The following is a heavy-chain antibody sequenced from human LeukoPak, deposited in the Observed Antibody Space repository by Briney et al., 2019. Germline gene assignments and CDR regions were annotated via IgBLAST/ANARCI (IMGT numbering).Heavy chain of an antibody. D-gene: IGHD3-10*01. Sequence: ASVKVSCKASGYTFTSYYMHWVRQAPGQGLEWMGIINPSGGSTSYAQKFQGRVTMTRDTSTSTVYMELSSLRSEDTAVYYCARGRVEYYYGSGSYPSDAFDIWGQGTMVTVSS. V-gene: IGHV1-46*01. CDR2: INPSGGST. J-gene: IGHJ3*02. CDR1: GYTFTSYY. CDR3: ARGRVEYYYGSGSYPSDAFDI.